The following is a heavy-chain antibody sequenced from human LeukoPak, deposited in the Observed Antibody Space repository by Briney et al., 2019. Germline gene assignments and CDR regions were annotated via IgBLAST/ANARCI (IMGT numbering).Heavy chain of an antibody. D-gene: IGHD6-19*01. V-gene: IGHV3-33*01. CDR3: AREFRQTYSSGWSLDY. J-gene: IGHJ4*02. Sequence: PGRSLRLSCAASGFSFSSYGLHWVRQAPGKGLEWVSAISYDGKNIHYADSVKGRFTISRDNSRNTVYLHMDSLRAEDTATYYCAREFRQTYSSGWSLDYWGQGTLVTVSS. CDR1: GFSFSSYG. CDR2: ISYDGKNI.